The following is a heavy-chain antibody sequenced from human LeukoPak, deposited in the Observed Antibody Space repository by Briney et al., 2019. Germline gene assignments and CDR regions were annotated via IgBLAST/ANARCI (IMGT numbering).Heavy chain of an antibody. CDR1: GFTFSNYD. D-gene: IGHD5-12*01. CDR3: ARDGTYTDYDPDFDI. Sequence: GGSLRLSCAASGFTFSNYDMNWVRQAPGKGLEWVSYISTGSSTIYSADSVKGRFTISRDNAKNSLYLQMNSLRAEDTAVFYCARDGTYTDYDPDFDIWGQGTLVTVSS. J-gene: IGHJ4*02. V-gene: IGHV3-48*04. CDR2: ISTGSSTI.